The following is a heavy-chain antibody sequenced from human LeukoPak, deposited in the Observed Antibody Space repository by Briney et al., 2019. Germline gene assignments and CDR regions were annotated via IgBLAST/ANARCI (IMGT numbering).Heavy chain of an antibody. V-gene: IGHV1-2*02. CDR3: ARDPHTSGWYGIGDY. J-gene: IGHJ4*01. Sequence: ASVKVSCKASGYTVTGYYIHWVRQAPGQGLEWMGWINPNSGDTRYAQKFQGRVSMTRDTSISTAYMDLSRLTSDDTAVYYCARDPHTSGWYGIGDYWGRGTLVTVSS. D-gene: IGHD6-19*01. CDR2: INPNSGDT. CDR1: GYTVTGYY.